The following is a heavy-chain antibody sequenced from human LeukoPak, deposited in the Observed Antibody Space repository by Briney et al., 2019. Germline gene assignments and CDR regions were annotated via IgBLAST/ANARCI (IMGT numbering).Heavy chain of an antibody. D-gene: IGHD1-26*01. CDR3: TTRPHIVGATTFDY. V-gene: IGHV3-73*01. CDR1: GFTFSGSA. Sequence: PGGSLRLSCAASGFTFSGSAMHWVRQASGKGLEGVGRIRSKANSYATAYAASVKGRFTISRDDSKNTAYLQMNSLKTEDTAVYYCTTRPHIVGATTFDYWGQGTLVTVSS. CDR2: IRSKANSYAT. J-gene: IGHJ4*02.